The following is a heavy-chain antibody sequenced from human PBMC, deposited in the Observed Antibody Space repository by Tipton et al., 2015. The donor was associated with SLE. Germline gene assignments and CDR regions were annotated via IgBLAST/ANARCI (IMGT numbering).Heavy chain of an antibody. V-gene: IGHV4-59*01. J-gene: IGHJ4*02. CDR1: GGSISSYY. CDR3: AREADIAVAYFDY. Sequence: TLSLTCTVSGGSISSYYWSWIRQPPGKGLEWIGYIYYSGSTNYNPSLKSRVTISVDTSKNQFSLKLSSVTAADTAVYYCAREADIAVAYFDYWGQGTLVTVSS. D-gene: IGHD6-19*01. CDR2: IYYSGST.